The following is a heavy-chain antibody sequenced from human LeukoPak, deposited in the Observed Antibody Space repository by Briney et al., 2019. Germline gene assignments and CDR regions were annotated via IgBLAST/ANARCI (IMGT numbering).Heavy chain of an antibody. J-gene: IGHJ3*02. D-gene: IGHD6-13*01. CDR3: ARGSTRRSAFDI. Sequence: GGSLRLSCAGSGFSVSGKYMSWVRQAPGKGLEWVSVIYSGGSTYYAEPVKGRFTISRDNSKDTLYLQMNSLRAEDKAVYYCARGSTRRSAFDIWGQGTMVTVSS. V-gene: IGHV3-53*01. CDR1: GFSVSGKY. CDR2: IYSGGST.